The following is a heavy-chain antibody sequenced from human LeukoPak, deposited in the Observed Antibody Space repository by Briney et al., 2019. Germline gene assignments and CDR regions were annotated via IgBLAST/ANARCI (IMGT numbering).Heavy chain of an antibody. J-gene: IGHJ4*02. D-gene: IGHD5-18*01. CDR1: GGSFSGYY. Sequence: SETLSLTCAVYGGSFSGYYWSWIRQPPGKGLEWIGEINHSGSTNYNPYLKSRVTISVDTSKNQFSLKLSSVTAADTAVYYCARGLGYSYGWIYWGQGTLVTVSS. CDR3: ARGLGYSYGWIY. CDR2: INHSGST. V-gene: IGHV4-34*01.